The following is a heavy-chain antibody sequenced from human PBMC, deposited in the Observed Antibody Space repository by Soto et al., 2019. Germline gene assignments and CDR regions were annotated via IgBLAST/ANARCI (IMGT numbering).Heavy chain of an antibody. Sequence: QVQLQESGPGLVKPSQTLSLTCTVSGGSISSGGYYWSWIRQHPGKGLEWIGYIYYSGSTYYNPSLKRRVTISVDTSKNQFSLKLSSVTAADTAVYYCARDGSSGWYFDYWGQGTLVTVSS. J-gene: IGHJ4*02. CDR3: ARDGSSGWYFDY. D-gene: IGHD6-19*01. V-gene: IGHV4-31*03. CDR2: IYYSGST. CDR1: GGSISSGGYY.